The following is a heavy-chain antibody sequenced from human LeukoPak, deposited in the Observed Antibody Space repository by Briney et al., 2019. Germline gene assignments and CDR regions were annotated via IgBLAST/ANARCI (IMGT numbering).Heavy chain of an antibody. CDR2: IKQDGSEK. V-gene: IGHV3-7*01. J-gene: IGHJ4*02. CDR1: GFTFSSYW. Sequence: GGSLRLSCAASGFTFSSYWTSWVRQAPGKGLEWVANIKQDGSEKYYVDSVKGRFTISRDNAKNSLYLQMNSLRAEDTAVYYCARDLMTTVTTTGYWGQGTLVTVSS. D-gene: IGHD4-17*01. CDR3: ARDLMTTVTTTGY.